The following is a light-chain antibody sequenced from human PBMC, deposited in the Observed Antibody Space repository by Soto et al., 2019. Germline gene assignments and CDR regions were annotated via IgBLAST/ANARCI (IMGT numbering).Light chain of an antibody. J-gene: IGKJ2*01. CDR3: QHSTGIPYT. CDR2: AAF. Sequence: DIQMTQSPSSLSASVGDRVTITCRASQTIGTYLNWYQQSPGKAPKLLIYAAFTLQNGVPSRFSGSGSGTDFILTISSLQPEYFATYYCQHSTGIPYTFGQGTKLEIK. CDR1: QTIGTY. V-gene: IGKV1-39*01.